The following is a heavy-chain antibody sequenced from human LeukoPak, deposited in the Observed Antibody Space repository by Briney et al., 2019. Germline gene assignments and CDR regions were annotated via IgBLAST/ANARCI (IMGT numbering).Heavy chain of an antibody. D-gene: IGHD6-19*01. Sequence: GSLRLSCAASGFTVSSNYMSWVRQAPGKGLEWVSAISGSGGSTYYADSVKGRFTISRDNSKNTLYLQMNSLRAEDTAVYYCAKDRLAKTKGYWGQGTLVTVSS. CDR1: GFTVSSNY. J-gene: IGHJ4*02. CDR2: ISGSGGST. V-gene: IGHV3-23*01. CDR3: AKDRLAKTKGY.